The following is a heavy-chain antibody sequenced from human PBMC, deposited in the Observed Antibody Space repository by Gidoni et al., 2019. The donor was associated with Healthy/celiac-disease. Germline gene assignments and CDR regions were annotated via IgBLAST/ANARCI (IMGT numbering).Heavy chain of an antibody. D-gene: IGHD3-3*01. J-gene: IGHJ4*02. CDR3: ARADDFWSGYYYYFDY. V-gene: IGHV3-48*02. Sequence: EVQLVESGGGLVQPGGSLRLSCAASGFTFSRYSMNWVRQAPGKGLEWVSYISSSSSTIYYADSVKGRFTISRENAKNSLYLQMNSLRDEDTAVYYCARADDFWSGYYYYFDYWGQGTLVTVSS. CDR1: GFTFSRYS. CDR2: ISSSSSTI.